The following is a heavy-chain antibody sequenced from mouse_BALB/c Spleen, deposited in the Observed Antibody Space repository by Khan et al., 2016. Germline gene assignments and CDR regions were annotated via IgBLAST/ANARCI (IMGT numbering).Heavy chain of an antibody. CDR3: TSSGYGSLAY. Sequence: QVQLKQSGAELVKPGASVRLSCKASGYTFTSYYLYWVKQRSGQGLEWIGDINPSNGDTNFNEKFKSKAILTVDKSSSTAYIQLNSLTSEDSAVYSCTSSGYGSLAYWGQGTLVTVSS. CDR1: GYTFTSYY. D-gene: IGHD2-2*01. V-gene: IGHV1S81*02. J-gene: IGHJ3*01. CDR2: INPSNGDT.